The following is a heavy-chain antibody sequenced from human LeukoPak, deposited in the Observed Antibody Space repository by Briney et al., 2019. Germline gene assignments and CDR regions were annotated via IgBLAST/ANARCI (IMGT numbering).Heavy chain of an antibody. V-gene: IGHV4-59*12. Sequence: PSETLSLTCTVSGGSISSYYWSWIRQPPGKGLEWIGYIYYSGSTNYNPSLKSRVTISVDTSKNQFSLKLSSVTAADTAVYYCARGYPDLGGHYYYYYGMDVWGQGTTVTVSS. CDR2: IYYSGST. J-gene: IGHJ6*02. CDR1: GGSISSYY. CDR3: ARGYPDLGGHYYYYYGMDV. D-gene: IGHD2-2*02.